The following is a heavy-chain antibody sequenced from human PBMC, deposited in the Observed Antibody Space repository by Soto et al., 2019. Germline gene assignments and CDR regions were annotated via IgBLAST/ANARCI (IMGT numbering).Heavy chain of an antibody. J-gene: IGHJ4*02. CDR1: GGTFSSYT. CDR3: ARSGGRSRYAYYFDY. Sequence: QVQLVQSGAEVKKPGSSVKVSCKASGGTFSSYTISWVRQAPGQGLEWMGRIITILGIANYAQKSQGRVTITADKSTRTACMELRSLRAEDTAVYYCARSGGRSRYAYYFDYWGQGTLVTVSS. CDR2: IITILGIA. V-gene: IGHV1-69*02. D-gene: IGHD2-15*01.